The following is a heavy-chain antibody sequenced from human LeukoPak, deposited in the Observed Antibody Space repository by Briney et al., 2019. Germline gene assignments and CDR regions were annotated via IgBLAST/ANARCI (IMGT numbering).Heavy chain of an antibody. CDR3: ARDCQEHFVRWEAFDI. CDR2: IYTSGST. D-gene: IGHD1-26*01. CDR1: GGSISSYY. Sequence: SETLSLTCTVSGGSISSYYWSWIRQPAGKGLEWIGRIYTSGSTNYNPSLKSRVTMSADMSNNQFSLELRSVTAADTAVYYCARDCQEHFVRWEAFDIWGQGTTVSVSS. V-gene: IGHV4-4*07. J-gene: IGHJ3*02.